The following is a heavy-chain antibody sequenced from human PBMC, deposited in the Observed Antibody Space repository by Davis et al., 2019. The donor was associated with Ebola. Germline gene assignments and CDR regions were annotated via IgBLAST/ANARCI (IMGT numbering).Heavy chain of an antibody. D-gene: IGHD6-13*01. CDR3: ARLTIASAPDIVDS. V-gene: IGHV4-39*01. Sequence: MPSETLSLTCTVSGGSISNNFYNWGWIRQSPGTGLEWIGSIYYSGNTYYNPSLKSRVTLSADASKNQFSLKLTSVTAADTAIYYCARLTIASAPDIVDSWGQGSLVTVSS. CDR1: GGSISNNFYN. J-gene: IGHJ4*02. CDR2: IYYSGNT.